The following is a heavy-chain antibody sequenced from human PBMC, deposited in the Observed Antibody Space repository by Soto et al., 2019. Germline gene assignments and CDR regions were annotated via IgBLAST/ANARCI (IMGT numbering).Heavy chain of an antibody. D-gene: IGHD1-1*01. CDR3: AGHWKESRAHHYYYCGMDV. CDR1: GYSFTSYW. Sequence: PGEPLKISCKGSGYSFTSYWIGWVRQMPGKGLEWMGIIYPGDSDTRYSPSFQGQVTISADKSISTAYLQWSSLKASDTAMYYCAGHWKESRAHHYYYCGMDVWGQGTTVTVSS. CDR2: IYPGDSDT. V-gene: IGHV5-51*01. J-gene: IGHJ6*02.